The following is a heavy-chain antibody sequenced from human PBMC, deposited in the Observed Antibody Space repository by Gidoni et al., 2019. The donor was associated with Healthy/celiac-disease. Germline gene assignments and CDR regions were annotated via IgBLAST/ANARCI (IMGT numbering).Heavy chain of an antibody. CDR2: IWYDGSNK. Sequence: QVQLVESGGGVVQPGRSLRLACAASGFTFSSYGMHWVRKAPGKGLGWVAVIWYDGSNKYYADSVKGRFTISRDNSKNTLYLQMNSLRAEDTAVYYCARGFAVAGTPLVYWGQGTLVTVSS. D-gene: IGHD6-19*01. J-gene: IGHJ4*02. CDR3: ARGFAVAGTPLVY. CDR1: GFTFSSYG. V-gene: IGHV3-33*01.